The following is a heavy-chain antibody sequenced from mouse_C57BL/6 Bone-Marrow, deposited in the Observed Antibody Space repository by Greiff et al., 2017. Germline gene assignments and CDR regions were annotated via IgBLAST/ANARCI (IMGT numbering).Heavy chain of an antibody. D-gene: IGHD2-4*01. CDR1: GYTFTDYN. Sequence: VQLQQSGPELVKPGASVKIPCKASGYTFTDYNMDWVKQSHGKSLEWIGDINPNNGGTIYNQKFKGKATLTVDKSSSTAYMELRSLTSEATAVYYCARSGNDYDGVYFGYWGQGTTLTVSS. CDR3: ARSGNDYDGVYFGY. V-gene: IGHV1-18*01. J-gene: IGHJ2*01. CDR2: INPNNGGT.